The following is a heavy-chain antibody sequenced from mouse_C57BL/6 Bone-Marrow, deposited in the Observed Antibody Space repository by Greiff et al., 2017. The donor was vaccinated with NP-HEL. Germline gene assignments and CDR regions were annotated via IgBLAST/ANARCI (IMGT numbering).Heavy chain of an antibody. CDR3: EDGYYGAY. V-gene: IGHV14-4*01. CDR2: IDPENGDT. J-gene: IGHJ3*01. Sequence: VQLQQSGAELVRPGASVKLSCTASGFNIKDDYMHWVKQRPEQGLEWIGWIDPENGDTEYASKFQGKATITADKSSSTAYMELRSLTSEDSAVYFCEDGYYGAYWGQGTLVTVSA. D-gene: IGHD2-3*01. CDR1: GFNIKDDY.